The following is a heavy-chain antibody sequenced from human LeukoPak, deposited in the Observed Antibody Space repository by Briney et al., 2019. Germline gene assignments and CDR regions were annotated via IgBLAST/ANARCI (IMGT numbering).Heavy chain of an antibody. CDR2: IGGSGVST. D-gene: IGHD6-19*01. J-gene: IGHJ4*02. Sequence: PGGSLRLSCAASGFNFSRYGMSWVRQAPGKGLEWVSSIGGSGVSTYYADSVKGRFTISRDNSKNTLYLQMNSLRPEDTAVYYCAPLAVADDYFDYWGQGTLVTVSS. V-gene: IGHV3-23*01. CDR1: GFNFSRYG. CDR3: APLAVADDYFDY.